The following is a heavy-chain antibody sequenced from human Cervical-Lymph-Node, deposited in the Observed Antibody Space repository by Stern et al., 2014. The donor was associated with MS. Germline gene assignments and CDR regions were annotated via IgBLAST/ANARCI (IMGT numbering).Heavy chain of an antibody. D-gene: IGHD4-17*01. V-gene: IGHV4-34*01. Sequence: QVQLQQWGAGLLKPSETLSLTCAVYGGSFSGYYWSWIRQPPGKGLEWIGEIHHSGSNNNNPSIKSRVTLFDGTTKNQFSLKLSSVTAADTAVYYCARGGEGYGDYYYYYGMDVWGQGTTVTVSS. CDR1: GGSFSGYY. J-gene: IGHJ6*02. CDR3: ARGGEGYGDYYYYYGMDV. CDR2: IHHSGSN.